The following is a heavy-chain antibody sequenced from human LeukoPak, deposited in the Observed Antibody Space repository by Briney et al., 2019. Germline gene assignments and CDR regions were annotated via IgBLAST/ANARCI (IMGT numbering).Heavy chain of an antibody. Sequence: ASVKVSCKASGYTFTRYGISWVRQAPGQGLEWMGWLNTYNGSTNYIQNLQGRFTTTTDTSTRTAYMELRSLRYDDTAVYYCARRSVVVSAAGDDAFDLWGQGTMVTVSS. D-gene: IGHD2-15*01. J-gene: IGHJ3*01. CDR3: ARRSVVVSAAGDDAFDL. V-gene: IGHV1-18*01. CDR2: LNTYNGST. CDR1: GYTFTRYG.